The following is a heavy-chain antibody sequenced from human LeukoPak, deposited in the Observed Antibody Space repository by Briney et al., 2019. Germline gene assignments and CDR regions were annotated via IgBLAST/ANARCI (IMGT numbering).Heavy chain of an antibody. CDR1: RFTFSYYS. D-gene: IGHD2-2*01. Sequence: GGSLRLSCAASRFTFSYYSMNWVRQAPGKGLEWVSYISSSSSTIYYADSVKGRFTISRDNSKNTLYLQMNSLRAEDTAVYYCAKELKAKFTRGVCGYWGQGTLVTVSS. J-gene: IGHJ4*02. CDR3: AKELKAKFTRGVCGY. V-gene: IGHV3-48*01. CDR2: ISSSSSTI.